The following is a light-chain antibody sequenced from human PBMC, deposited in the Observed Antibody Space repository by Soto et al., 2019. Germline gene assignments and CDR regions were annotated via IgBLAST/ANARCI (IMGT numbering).Light chain of an antibody. V-gene: IGKV1-27*01. CDR3: QKYNSAPPFT. Sequence: DIQMTQSPSSLSASVGDRVTITCRASQGISNYLAWYQQKPGKVPKLLIYAASTLQSGVPSRFSGSGSGTXXXXTISSLQPEDVATYYCQKYNSAPPFTFGPGTKVDIK. CDR2: AAS. CDR1: QGISNY. J-gene: IGKJ3*01.